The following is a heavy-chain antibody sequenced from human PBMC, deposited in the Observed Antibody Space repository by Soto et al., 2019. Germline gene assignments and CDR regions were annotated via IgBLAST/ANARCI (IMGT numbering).Heavy chain of an antibody. V-gene: IGHV4-34*01. Sequence: SETLSLTCAVYGGSFSGYYWSWIRQPPGKGLEWIGEINHSGSTNYNPSLKSRVTISVDTSKNQFSLKLSSVTAADTAVYYCARGYCTNGVCYGGHWFDPWGQGTLVTVSS. D-gene: IGHD2-8*01. CDR3: ARGYCTNGVCYGGHWFDP. J-gene: IGHJ5*02. CDR1: GGSFSGYY. CDR2: INHSGST.